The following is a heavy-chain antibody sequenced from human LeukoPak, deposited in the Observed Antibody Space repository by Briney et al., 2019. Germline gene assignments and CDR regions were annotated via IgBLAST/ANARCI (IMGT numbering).Heavy chain of an antibody. CDR3: AKDSLRYYDSSGSTYYFDY. D-gene: IGHD3-22*01. J-gene: IGHJ4*02. CDR2: ISWNSGSI. Sequence: GRSLRLSCAASGFTFDDYAMHWVRQAPGKGLEWVSGISWNSGSIAYADSVKGRFTISRDNAKNSLYLQMNSLRAEDMALYYCAKDSLRYYDSSGSTYYFDYWGQGTLVTVSS. V-gene: IGHV3-9*03. CDR1: GFTFDDYA.